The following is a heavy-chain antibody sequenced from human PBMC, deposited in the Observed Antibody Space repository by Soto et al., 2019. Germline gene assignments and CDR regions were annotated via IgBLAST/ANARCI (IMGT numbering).Heavy chain of an antibody. D-gene: IGHD6-13*01. CDR3: AHLPYSSSWSDCHDAFDI. CDR2: IYWNDDK. CDR1: GFSLSTSGVA. Sequence: QITLKESRPTLVKPTQTLTLTCTFSGFSLSTSGVAVGWIRQPPGKALAWLALIYWNDDKRYNPSLKSRRTITEATSKNQLVLTMTNMDPVDTATYYCAHLPYSSSWSDCHDAFDIWGQGTMVTVSS. J-gene: IGHJ3*02. V-gene: IGHV2-5*01.